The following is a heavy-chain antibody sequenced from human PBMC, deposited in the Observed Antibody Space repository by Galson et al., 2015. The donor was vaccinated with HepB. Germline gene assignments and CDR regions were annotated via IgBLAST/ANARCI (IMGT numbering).Heavy chain of an antibody. CDR3: AKDQWGTRAVAGYFDC. CDR2: ISGSGVST. D-gene: IGHD6-19*01. Sequence: SLRLSCAASGFTFSNYAMSWARQAPGKGLEWVSGISGSGVSTYYAASVKGRFTISRDKSKNTMYAQMNSLRAEDTAVYYCAKDQWGTRAVAGYFDCWGQGTLVTVSS. V-gene: IGHV3-23*01. CDR1: GFTFSNYA. J-gene: IGHJ4*02.